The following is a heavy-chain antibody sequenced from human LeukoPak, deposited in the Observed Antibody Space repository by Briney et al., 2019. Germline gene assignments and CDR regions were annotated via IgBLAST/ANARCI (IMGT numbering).Heavy chain of an antibody. V-gene: IGHV3-7*01. CDR2: IKHDGSEK. D-gene: IGHD2-2*01. CDR3: ARDRGCSSTSCSDAFDI. CDR1: GFTFTNYW. Sequence: GGSLRLSCAASGFTFTNYWMSWLRQAPGKGLEWVANIKHDGSEKGYVDSVRGRFTISRDNAKNAVYLQMNSLSAEDTGVYFCARDRGCSSTSCSDAFDIWGQGTMVTVSS. J-gene: IGHJ3*02.